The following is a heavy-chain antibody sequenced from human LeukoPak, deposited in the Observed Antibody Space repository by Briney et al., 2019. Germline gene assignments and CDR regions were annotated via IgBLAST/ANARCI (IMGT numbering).Heavy chain of an antibody. CDR3: AKDQIGWAPGYSSGPLDY. CDR2: VSSEGNNK. D-gene: IGHD6-19*01. Sequence: GRSLRLSCAASGFTFGTYGMHWVRQAPGKGLEWVAVVSSEGNNKFSADSVKGRFTISRDNSKNTLFLQMNSLRPEDTAVYYCAKDQIGWAPGYSSGPLDYWGQGTQVTVSS. V-gene: IGHV3-30*18. J-gene: IGHJ4*02. CDR1: GFTFGTYG.